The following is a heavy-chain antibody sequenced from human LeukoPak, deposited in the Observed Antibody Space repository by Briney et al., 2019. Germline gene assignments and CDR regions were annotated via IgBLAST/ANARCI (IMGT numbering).Heavy chain of an antibody. J-gene: IGHJ6*02. D-gene: IGHD5-24*01. V-gene: IGHV3-23*01. CDR3: AKDLVDTRDDYYYYGMDV. CDR2: ITGSGDNT. CDR1: GFTFSNCA. Sequence: APGSLRLSSAVAGFTFSNCAMTWVRQAPGKGLEWVSVITGSGDNTYYADSVKGRFTISRDNSKNTLYLLMNSLRAEDTATYYCAKDLVDTRDDYYYYGMDVWGQGTTVTVSS.